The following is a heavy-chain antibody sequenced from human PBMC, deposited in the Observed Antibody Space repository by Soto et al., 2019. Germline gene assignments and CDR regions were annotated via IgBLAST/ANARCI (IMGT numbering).Heavy chain of an antibody. CDR2: ISGSGGST. Sequence: GGSLRLSCAASGFTFSSYAMSWVRQAPGKGLEWVSAISGSGGSTYYADSVKGRFTISRDNSKNTLYLQMNSLRAEDTAVYYCAKEAHATHDYYYGMDVWGQGTTVTVSS. V-gene: IGHV3-23*01. D-gene: IGHD2-15*01. CDR3: AKEAHATHDYYYGMDV. J-gene: IGHJ6*02. CDR1: GFTFSSYA.